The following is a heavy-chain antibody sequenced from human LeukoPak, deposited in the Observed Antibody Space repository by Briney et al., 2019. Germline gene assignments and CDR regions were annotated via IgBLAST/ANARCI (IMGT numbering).Heavy chain of an antibody. CDR1: GGSISSGSYY. J-gene: IGHJ4*02. D-gene: IGHD3-3*01. V-gene: IGHV4-61*02. CDR2: IYTSGST. CDR3: ARHGITIFGVVIYRGYDY. Sequence: SQTESLTCTVSGGSISSGSYYWSWIRQPAGKGLEWIGRIYTSGSTNYNPSLKSRVTISVDTSKNQFSLKLSSVTAADTAVYYCARHGITIFGVVIYRGYDYWGQGTLVTVSS.